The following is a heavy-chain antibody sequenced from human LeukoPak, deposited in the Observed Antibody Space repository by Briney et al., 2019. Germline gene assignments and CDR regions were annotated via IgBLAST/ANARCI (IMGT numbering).Heavy chain of an antibody. CDR2: INLDGSTT. D-gene: IGHD4-17*01. CDR1: GFTFSNYW. Sequence: PGGSLRLSCVASGFTFSNYWMHWVRQVPGKGLVWVSRINLDGSTTTYADSVKGRFTISRDNAKNTQYLQMNSLRAEDTALYYCARDKTVSALRRDYMDVWGKGTTVTVSS. V-gene: IGHV3-74*01. CDR3: ARDKTVSALRRDYMDV. J-gene: IGHJ6*03.